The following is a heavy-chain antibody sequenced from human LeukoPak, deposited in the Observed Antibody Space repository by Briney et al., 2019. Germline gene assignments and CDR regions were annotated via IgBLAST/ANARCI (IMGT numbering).Heavy chain of an antibody. CDR1: GGSISTYY. D-gene: IGHD3-22*01. J-gene: IGHJ4*02. CDR3: ARGKHIGGYYLFDS. Sequence: SETLSLTCTVSGGSISTYYWSWIRQPPGKGLEWIGYIYYSGSTYYNPSLKSRVTISVDTSKNQFSLKLSSVTAADTAVYYCARGKHIGGYYLFDSWGQGSLVTVSS. V-gene: IGHV4-59*01. CDR2: IYYSGST.